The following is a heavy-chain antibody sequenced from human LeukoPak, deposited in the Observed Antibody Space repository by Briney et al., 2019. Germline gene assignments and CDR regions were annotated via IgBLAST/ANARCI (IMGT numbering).Heavy chain of an antibody. J-gene: IGHJ4*02. V-gene: IGHV6-1*01. CDR3: ASSVAGAYYFDY. CDR2: TYYRSKWYN. D-gene: IGHD6-19*01. CDR1: GDSVSSNSAA. Sequence: SQTLSLTCAISGDSVSSNSAAWNWIRQSPSRGLEWLGRTYYRSKWYNDYAVSVKSRITVNPDTSKNHFSLQLNSVTPEDTAVYYCASSVAGAYYFDYWGQGTLVTVSS.